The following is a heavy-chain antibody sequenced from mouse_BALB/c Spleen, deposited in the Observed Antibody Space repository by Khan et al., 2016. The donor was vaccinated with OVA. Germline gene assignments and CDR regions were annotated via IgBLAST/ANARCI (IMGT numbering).Heavy chain of an antibody. V-gene: IGHV5-12-1*01. CDR3: VGHQATMLTTSWYFDG. CDR2: ISSGGFTT. CDR1: GFAFSSYD. D-gene: IGHD2-2*01. Sequence: EVELVESGGGLVKPGGSLKLSCVASGFAFSSYDLSWVRQTPEKRLEWVAYISSGGFTTYYFDTMKGRFTLSRDNAKNTLYLQMNSLQSEDTAMYYCVGHQATMLTTSWYFDGWGAGATVTVSS. J-gene: IGHJ1*01.